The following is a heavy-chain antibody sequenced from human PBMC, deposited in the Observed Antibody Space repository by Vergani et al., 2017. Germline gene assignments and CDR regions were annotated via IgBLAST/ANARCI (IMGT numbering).Heavy chain of an antibody. CDR1: GFRVTTYY. Sequence: VELLESGGGLAQPGGSLRVSCSASGFRVTTYYMSWVRQAPGKGLEWVSGISWNSNSIGYADSVKGRFTISRDNAKNSLYLQMNSLRAEDTALYYCAKDLGTSSGGGWFDPWGQGTLVTVSS. D-gene: IGHD6-6*01. CDR2: ISWNSNSI. CDR3: AKDLGTSSGGGWFDP. V-gene: IGHV3-9*01. J-gene: IGHJ5*02.